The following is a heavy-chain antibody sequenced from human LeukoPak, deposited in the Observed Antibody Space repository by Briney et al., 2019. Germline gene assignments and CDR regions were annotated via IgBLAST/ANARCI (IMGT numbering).Heavy chain of an antibody. CDR3: AKGYYYDSSGYYHDAFDI. J-gene: IGHJ3*02. D-gene: IGHD3-22*01. Sequence: GRSLRLSCAASGFTFDDYAMHWVRQAPGKGLEWVSGISWNSGSIGHADSVKGRFTISRDNAKNSLYLQMNSLRAEDMALYYCAKGYYYDSSGYYHDAFDIWGQGTMVTVSS. CDR1: GFTFDDYA. V-gene: IGHV3-9*03. CDR2: ISWNSGSI.